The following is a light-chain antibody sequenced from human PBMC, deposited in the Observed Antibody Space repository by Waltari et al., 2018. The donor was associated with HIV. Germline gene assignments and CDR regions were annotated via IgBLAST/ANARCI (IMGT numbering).Light chain of an antibody. CDR1: SSDVGSYNL. J-gene: IGLJ2*01. V-gene: IGLV2-23*02. Sequence: QSALTQPASVSGSPGQSITISCTGTSSDVGSYNLVSWYQQHPGKAPKLMIYEVSKRPSGVSNRFSVSNSGNTASLTISGLQAEDEADYYCCSYAGSSTLVFGGGTKLPVL. CDR2: EVS. CDR3: CSYAGSSTLV.